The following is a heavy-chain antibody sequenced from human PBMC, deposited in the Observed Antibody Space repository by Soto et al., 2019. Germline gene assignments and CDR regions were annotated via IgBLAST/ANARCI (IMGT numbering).Heavy chain of an antibody. V-gene: IGHV3-30-3*01. CDR1: GFTFSSYA. D-gene: IGHD2-2*01. CDR3: AKDYWDIVVVPAALGYFDY. J-gene: IGHJ4*02. Sequence: SLRLSCAASGFTFSSYAMHWVRQAPGKGLEWVAVISYDGSNKYYADSVKGRFTISRDDSKNTLCLQMNSLRAEDTAVYYCAKDYWDIVVVPAALGYFDYWGQGT. CDR2: ISYDGSNK.